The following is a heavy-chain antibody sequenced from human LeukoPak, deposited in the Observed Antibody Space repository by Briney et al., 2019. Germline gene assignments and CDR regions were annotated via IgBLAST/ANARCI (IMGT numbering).Heavy chain of an antibody. CDR3: ARNRSDSSGYVDY. V-gene: IGHV3-66*01. J-gene: IGHJ4*02. Sequence: PGGSLRLSCAASGFTVSSNYMSWVRQAPGKGLEWVSVIYSGGSTYYADSVKGRFTISRDNSKNTLYLQMNSLRAEDTAVYYCARNRSDSSGYVDYWGQGTLVTVSS. CDR1: GFTVSSNY. CDR2: IYSGGST. D-gene: IGHD3-22*01.